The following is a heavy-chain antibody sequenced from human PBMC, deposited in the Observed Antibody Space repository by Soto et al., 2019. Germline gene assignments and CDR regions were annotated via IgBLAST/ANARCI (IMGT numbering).Heavy chain of an antibody. D-gene: IGHD1-26*01. CDR3: ARAGVGDTVFFRYLDY. CDR2: ISCNGSNI. J-gene: IGHJ4*02. CDR1: GFTFSDYY. V-gene: IGHV3-11*04. Sequence: PGGSLRLSCAASGFTFSDYYMSWIRQAPGKGLEWVAYISCNGSNIYYADSVKGRFAISRDNSKNTLYLQMDSLRPEDTAVYYCARAGVGDTVFFRYLDYWGQGALVPVSS.